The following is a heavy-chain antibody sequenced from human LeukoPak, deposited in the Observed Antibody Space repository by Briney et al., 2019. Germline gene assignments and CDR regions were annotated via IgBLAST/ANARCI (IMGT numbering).Heavy chain of an antibody. V-gene: IGHV1-2*02. CDR1: GYTFTGYY. CDR3: ARGAGYCSGGSCKTKKDWFDP. CDR2: INPNSGGT. Sequence: ASVKVSCKASGYTFTGYYMHWVRQAPGQGLEWMGWINPNSGGTNYAQKFQGRVTMTRDTSISTAYVELSRLRSDDTAVYYCARGAGYCSGGSCKTKKDWFDPWGQGTLVTVSS. D-gene: IGHD2-15*01. J-gene: IGHJ5*02.